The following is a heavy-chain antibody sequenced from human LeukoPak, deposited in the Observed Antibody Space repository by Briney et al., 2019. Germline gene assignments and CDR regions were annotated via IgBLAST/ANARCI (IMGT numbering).Heavy chain of an antibody. V-gene: IGHV4-59*01. CDR2: IYYSGST. CDR3: AKSGVPAATGDDAFDI. J-gene: IGHJ3*02. Sequence: ASETLSLTCTVSGGSISSYYWSWIRQPPGKGLEWIGYIYYSGSTNYNPSLKSRVTISVDTSKNQFSLKLSSVTAADTALYYCAKSGVPAATGDDAFDIWGQGTMVTVSS. CDR1: GGSISSYY. D-gene: IGHD2-2*01.